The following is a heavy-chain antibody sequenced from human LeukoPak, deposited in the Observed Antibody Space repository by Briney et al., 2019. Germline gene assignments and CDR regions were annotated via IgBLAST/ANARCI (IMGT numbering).Heavy chain of an antibody. CDR1: GYTLTELS. J-gene: IGHJ4*02. Sequence: ASVKVSCKVSGYTLTELSMHWVRQAPGKGLEWMGGFDPEDGETIYAQKFQGRVTMTEDTSTDTAYMELSSLRSEDTAVYYCATDPALIVGATHWGQGTLVTVSS. V-gene: IGHV1-24*01. D-gene: IGHD1-26*01. CDR3: ATDPALIVGATH. CDR2: FDPEDGET.